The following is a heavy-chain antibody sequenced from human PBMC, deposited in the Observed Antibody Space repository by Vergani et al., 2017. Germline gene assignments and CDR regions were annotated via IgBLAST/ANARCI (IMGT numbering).Heavy chain of an antibody. CDR2: IIPIFGPA. CDR3: ARVFDSSGSYYPYYYYMDV. Sequence: QVQLVQSGAEVKKPGSSVKVSCKASGGTFSSYAISWVRQAPGQGLEWMGGIIPIFGPANYAQKFQGRVTITADESPSTAYMELSSLRSEDTAVYYCARVFDSSGSYYPYYYYMDVWGKGTTVTVSS. CDR1: GGTFSSYA. V-gene: IGHV1-69*01. D-gene: IGHD3-22*01. J-gene: IGHJ6*03.